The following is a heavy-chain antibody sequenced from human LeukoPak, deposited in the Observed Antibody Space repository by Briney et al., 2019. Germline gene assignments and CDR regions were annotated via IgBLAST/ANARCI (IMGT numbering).Heavy chain of an antibody. Sequence: GGSLRLSCAASGFTFSSYWMSWVRQAPGKGLEWVANIKEDGSEKYYVDSVKGRFTISRDNAKNSVYLQMNSLRAEDTAVYYCARDWGNSGGGRCFDYWGQGTLVTVSS. CDR1: GFTFSSYW. V-gene: IGHV3-7*01. D-gene: IGHD6-19*01. CDR3: ARDWGNSGGGRCFDY. J-gene: IGHJ4*02. CDR2: IKEDGSEK.